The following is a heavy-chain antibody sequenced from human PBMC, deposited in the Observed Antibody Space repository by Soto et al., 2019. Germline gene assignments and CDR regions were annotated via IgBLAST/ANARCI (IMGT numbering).Heavy chain of an antibody. J-gene: IGHJ4*02. CDR3: ARGHPGYNYYDSSGYYPYYFDY. Sequence: PSETLSLTCAVYGGSFSGYYWSWIRQPPGKGLEWIGEINHSGSTNYNPSLKSRVAISVDTSKNQFSLKLSSVTAADTAVYYCARGHPGYNYYDSSGYYPYYFDYWGQGTLVTAPQ. CDR2: INHSGST. D-gene: IGHD3-22*01. CDR1: GGSFSGYY. V-gene: IGHV4-34*01.